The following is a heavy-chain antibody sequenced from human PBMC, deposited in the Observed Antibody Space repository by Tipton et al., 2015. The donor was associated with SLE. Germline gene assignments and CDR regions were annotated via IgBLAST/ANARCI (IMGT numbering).Heavy chain of an antibody. CDR1: GGSISTYF. D-gene: IGHD2-2*01. CDR2: ISYSGST. Sequence: LRLSCTVSGGSISTYFWSWIRQPPGKGLEWIGYISYSGSTKYDPSLKSRATISVDTSKNQFSLKLSSVTAADTAVYYCASLPKGYSRTINCSPRMDVWGKGTLVTVSS. J-gene: IGHJ6*04. V-gene: IGHV4-59*01. CDR3: ASLPKGYSRTINCSPRMDV.